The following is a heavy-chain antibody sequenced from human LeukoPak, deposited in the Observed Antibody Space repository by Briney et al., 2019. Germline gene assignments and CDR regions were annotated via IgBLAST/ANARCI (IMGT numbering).Heavy chain of an antibody. D-gene: IGHD3-10*01. CDR3: ARQTGSGLFTLP. J-gene: IGHJ4*02. CDR2: IYYSGST. V-gene: IGHV4-38-2*02. Sequence: SETLSLTCTVSGYSISSGYYWGWIRQPPGKGLEWIGSIYYSGSTYYNASLKSRVTISVDTAKNQFSLKLTSVTAADTAVYYCARQTGSGLFTLPGGQGTLVTVSS. CDR1: GYSISSGYY.